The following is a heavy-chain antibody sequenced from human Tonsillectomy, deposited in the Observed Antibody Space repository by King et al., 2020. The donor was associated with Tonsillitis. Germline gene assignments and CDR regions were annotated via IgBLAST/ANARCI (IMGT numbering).Heavy chain of an antibody. Sequence: VQLVESGGGLVQPGGSLRLSCEGSGFTFDTYWMSWVRQAPGKGPEGVANIKQDGSEKKYLDSVKGRFTIYRDNAKNSVSLQMNSLRVEDSAVYYCVGSGRWLLESWGQGTMVTVSS. CDR1: GFTFDTYW. D-gene: IGHD3-3*01. V-gene: IGHV3-7*03. CDR2: IKQDGSEK. CDR3: VGSGRWLLES. J-gene: IGHJ4*02.